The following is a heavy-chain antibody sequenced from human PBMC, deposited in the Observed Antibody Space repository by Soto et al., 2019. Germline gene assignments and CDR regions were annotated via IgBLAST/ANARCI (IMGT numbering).Heavy chain of an antibody. CDR1: GLTFSSYW. J-gene: IGHJ4*02. Sequence: PGGSLRLSCAAYGLTFSSYWMSWVRQAPGKGLEWVSAISGSGGSTYYADSVKGRFTISRDNSKNTLYLQMNSLRAEDTAVYYCATRAYYYDSSGYFDYWGQGTLVTVSS. D-gene: IGHD3-22*01. CDR2: ISGSGGST. V-gene: IGHV3-23*01. CDR3: ATRAYYYDSSGYFDY.